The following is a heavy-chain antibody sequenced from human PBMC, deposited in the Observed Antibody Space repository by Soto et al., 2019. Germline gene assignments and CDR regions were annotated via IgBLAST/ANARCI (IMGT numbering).Heavy chain of an antibody. CDR1: GGTFSSYA. CDR2: IIPIFGTA. J-gene: IGHJ4*02. Sequence: QVQLVQSGAEVKKPGSSVKVSCKASGGTFSSYAISWVRQAPGQGLEWMGGIIPIFGTANYAQKFQGRVTITADESTSTVYMQMSSLSSGDTAIYYCARTSLDYICDYWGQGTLVTVSS. V-gene: IGHV1-69*01. D-gene: IGHD4-4*01. CDR3: ARTSLDYICDY.